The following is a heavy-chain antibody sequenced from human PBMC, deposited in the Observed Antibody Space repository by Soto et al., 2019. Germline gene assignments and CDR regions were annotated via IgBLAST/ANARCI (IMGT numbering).Heavy chain of an antibody. CDR2: ISYDGSNK. D-gene: IGHD3-3*01. J-gene: IGHJ6*02. V-gene: IGHV3-30*01. CDR1: GFSFPSFA. CDR3: ARWDYWSGYGHYYYSVMEV. Sequence: PGGSLRLSCVGSGFSFPSFALTWVRQAPGRGLEWVAVISYDGSNKYYADSVKGRFTISRDNSKNTLYLQMNSLRAEDTAVYYCARWDYWSGYGHYYYSVMEVRRQGTTVTVSS.